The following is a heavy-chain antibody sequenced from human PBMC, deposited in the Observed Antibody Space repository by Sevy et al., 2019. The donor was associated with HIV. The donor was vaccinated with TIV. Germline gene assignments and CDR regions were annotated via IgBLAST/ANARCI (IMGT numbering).Heavy chain of an antibody. J-gene: IGHJ4*02. Sequence: PETLSLTCVVYGGSFSGYYWSWIRQPPGKGLEWIGEINHSGSTNYNPSLKSRVTISADTSKNQFSLKLSSVTAADTAVYYCATRRGHLSFDYWGQGTLVTVSS. CDR1: GGSFSGYY. V-gene: IGHV4-34*01. CDR3: ATRRGHLSFDY. CDR2: INHSGST.